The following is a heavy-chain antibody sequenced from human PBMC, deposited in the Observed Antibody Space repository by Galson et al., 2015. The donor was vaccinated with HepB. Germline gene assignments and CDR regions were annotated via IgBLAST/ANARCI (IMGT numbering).Heavy chain of an antibody. CDR1: GYTFTSYG. CDR3: ARDLGPYYDSSGNYGMDV. CDR2: ISAYNGNT. D-gene: IGHD3-22*01. J-gene: IGHJ6*02. V-gene: IGHV1-18*04. Sequence: SVKVSCKASGYTFTSYGISWVRQAPGQGLEWMGWISAYNGNTNYAQKLQGRVTMTTDTSTSTAYMELRSLRSDDTAVYYCARDLGPYYDSSGNYGMDVWGQGTTVTVSS.